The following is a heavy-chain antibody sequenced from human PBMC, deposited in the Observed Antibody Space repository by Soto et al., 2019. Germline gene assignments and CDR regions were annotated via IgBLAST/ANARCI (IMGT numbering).Heavy chain of an antibody. J-gene: IGHJ4*02. CDR2: MYPTGST. V-gene: IGHV4-38-2*02. Sequence: TLSITCTVSGYPISRGCHWGWIRQPPGKRLEWIGSMYPTGSTYYNPSLKSRVTISVDTSKNHCSRRLATVSAADTAMYYCARDLNYGLYYFDYWGQGSVVRVS. D-gene: IGHD3-10*01. CDR3: ARDLNYGLYYFDY. CDR1: GYPISRGCH.